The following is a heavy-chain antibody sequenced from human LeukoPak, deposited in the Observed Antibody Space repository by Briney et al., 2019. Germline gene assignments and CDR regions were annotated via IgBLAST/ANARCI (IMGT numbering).Heavy chain of an antibody. CDR2: IYYSGST. V-gene: IGHV4-59*01. D-gene: IGHD3-3*01. CDR3: ARSPTYDFWSGYYYFDP. J-gene: IGHJ5*02. Sequence: SETLSLTCTVSGGSISSYYWSWIRQPPGKGLEWIGYIYYSGSTNYNPSLKSRVTISVDTSKNQFSLKLSSVTAADTAVYFCARSPTYDFWSGYYYFDPWGQGTLVTVSS. CDR1: GGSISSYY.